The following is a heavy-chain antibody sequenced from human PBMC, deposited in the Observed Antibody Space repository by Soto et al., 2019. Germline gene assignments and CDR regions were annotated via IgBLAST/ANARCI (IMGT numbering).Heavy chain of an antibody. CDR2: IIPIFGTA. Sequence: GASVKVSCKASGGTFSSYAISWVRQAPGQGLEWMGGIIPIFGTANYAQKFQGRVTITADESTSTAYMELSSLRSEDTAVYYCARDLGLRLYYYYYGMDVWGQGTTVTVSS. D-gene: IGHD3-16*01. J-gene: IGHJ6*02. CDR1: GGTFSSYA. V-gene: IGHV1-69*13. CDR3: ARDLGLRLYYYYYGMDV.